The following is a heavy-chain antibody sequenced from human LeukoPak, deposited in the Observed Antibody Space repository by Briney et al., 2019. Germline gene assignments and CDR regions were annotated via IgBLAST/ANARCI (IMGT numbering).Heavy chain of an antibody. CDR3: IPAGSNHDY. CDR1: GFTFSGSA. Sequence: GGSLRLSCAASGFTFSGSAMHWVRQASGKGLEWVGRIRSKANSYATAYAASVKGRFTISRDDSKNTAYLQMNSLRTEDTAVYYCIPAGSNHDYWGQGTLVTVSS. D-gene: IGHD2-2*01. V-gene: IGHV3-73*01. CDR2: IRSKANSYAT. J-gene: IGHJ4*02.